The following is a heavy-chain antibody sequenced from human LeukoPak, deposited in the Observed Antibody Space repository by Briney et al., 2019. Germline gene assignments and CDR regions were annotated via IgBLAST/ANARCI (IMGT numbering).Heavy chain of an antibody. J-gene: IGHJ3*02. CDR3: ARPYPRTPDAFDI. D-gene: IGHD2-2*01. CDR1: GYTFTGYY. V-gene: IGHV1-2*02. Sequence: KASGYTFTGYYMHWVRQAPGQGLEWMGWINPNSGGTNYAQKFQGRVTMTRDTSISTAYMELSRLRSDDTAVYYCARPYPRTPDAFDIWGQGTMVTVSS. CDR2: INPNSGGT.